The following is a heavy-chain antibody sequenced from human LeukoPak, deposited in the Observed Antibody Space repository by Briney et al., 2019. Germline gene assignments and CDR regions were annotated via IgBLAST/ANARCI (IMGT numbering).Heavy chain of an antibody. D-gene: IGHD1-1*01. V-gene: IGHV4-39*01. CDR2: IYSTGST. CDR1: GGSISSSSFY. J-gene: IGHJ4*02. Sequence: SETLSLTCTVSGGSISSSSFYWGWIRQPPRKGREWIGTIYSTGSTYYNPSLKSRVTISVDTSKNQFSLRLSSVTAADTAVYYCARRGTGGRSVDCWGQGTLVTVSS. CDR3: ARRGTGGRSVDC.